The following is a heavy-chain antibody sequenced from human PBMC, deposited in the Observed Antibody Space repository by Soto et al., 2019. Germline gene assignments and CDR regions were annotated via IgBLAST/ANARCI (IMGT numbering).Heavy chain of an antibody. CDR3: ASLQLFLEWSYWFDP. Sequence: QVQLQESGPGLVKPSQTLSLTCTVSGGSISSGDYYWSWIRQPPGKGLEWVGYIYYSGSTYYNPSLKSRVTISVDTSKNQFSLKLSSVTSADTAVYYCASLQLFLEWSYWFDPWGHGTLVTVSS. V-gene: IGHV4-30-4*01. D-gene: IGHD3-3*01. CDR1: GGSISSGDYY. J-gene: IGHJ5*02. CDR2: IYYSGST.